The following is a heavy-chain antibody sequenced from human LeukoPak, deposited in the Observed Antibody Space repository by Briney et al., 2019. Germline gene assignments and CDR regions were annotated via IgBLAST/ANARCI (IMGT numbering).Heavy chain of an antibody. CDR1: GGSISSGSYY. CDR2: IYYSGST. D-gene: IGHD3-10*01. J-gene: IGHJ6*02. Sequence: KPSETLSLTCTVSGGSISSGSYYWSWIRQPPGKGLEWIGYIYYSGSTNYNPSLKSRVTISVDTSKNQFSLKLSSVTAADTAVYYCARLKVLLWFGELFNYGMDVWGQGTTVTVSS. V-gene: IGHV4-61*01. CDR3: ARLKVLLWFGELFNYGMDV.